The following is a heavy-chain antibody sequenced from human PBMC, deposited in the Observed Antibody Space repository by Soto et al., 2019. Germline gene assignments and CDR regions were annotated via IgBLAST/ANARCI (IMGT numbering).Heavy chain of an antibody. J-gene: IGHJ6*03. CDR2: IGTAGDT. CDR3: ARAPGMSSTSYYYYMDV. V-gene: IGHV3-13*01. Sequence: GGSLRLSCAASGFTFSSYDMHWVRQATGKGLEWVSAIGTAGDTYYPGSVKGRFTISRENAKNSLHLQMDSLRAGDTAVYYCARAPGMSSTSYYYYMDVWGKGTTVTVSS. CDR1: GFTFSSYD. D-gene: IGHD2-2*01.